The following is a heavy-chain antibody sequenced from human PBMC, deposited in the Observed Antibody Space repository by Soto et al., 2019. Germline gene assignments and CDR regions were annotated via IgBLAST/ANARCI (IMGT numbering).Heavy chain of an antibody. D-gene: IGHD1-26*01. J-gene: IGHJ5*02. V-gene: IGHV3-23*01. CDR2: ISGSGFKK. CDR1: GFIFENFG. Sequence: GGSLRLSCAASGFIFENFGMSWVRQAPGKGLEWISSISGSGFKKYYADSVKGRFTISRDNSKSTVYLELNNLSAEDTAVYHCAKNQGVELVPLATVDWFDPWGQGSVVTGSS. CDR3: AKNQGVELVPLATVDWFDP.